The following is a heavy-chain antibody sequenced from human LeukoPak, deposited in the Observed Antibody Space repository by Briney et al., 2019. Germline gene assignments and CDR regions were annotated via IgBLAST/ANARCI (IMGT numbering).Heavy chain of an antibody. CDR1: GGSFSGYY. CDR3: ATHLGGDWFDP. CDR2: INHSGST. J-gene: IGHJ5*02. D-gene: IGHD2-21*01. V-gene: IGHV4-34*01. Sequence: SETLSLTCAVYGGSFSGYYWSWIRQPPGKGLEWIGEINHSGSTNYNPSLKSRVTISVDTSKNQFSLKLSSVTAADTAVYYCATHLGGDWFDPWGQGTLVTASS.